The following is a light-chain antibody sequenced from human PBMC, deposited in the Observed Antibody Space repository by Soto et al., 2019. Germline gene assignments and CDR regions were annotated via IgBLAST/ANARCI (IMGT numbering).Light chain of an antibody. Sequence: QSALTQPASVSGSPGQSITISCTGTSSDIGGYEYVSWYQQQPGKAPKRIIYDVSDRPSGVSNRFSGSKSGNTASLAISGLQAEDEADYYCNSYTSSNPLWVFGTGTKLTVL. CDR2: DVS. J-gene: IGLJ1*01. V-gene: IGLV2-14*03. CDR3: NSYTSSNPLWV. CDR1: SSDIGGYEY.